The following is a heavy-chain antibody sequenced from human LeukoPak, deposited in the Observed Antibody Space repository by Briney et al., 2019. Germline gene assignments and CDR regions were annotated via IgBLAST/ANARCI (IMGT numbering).Heavy chain of an antibody. Sequence: GESLKISCKGSGYSFTNYWIGWVRQMPGKGLEWMGIIYPGDSDTRYSPSCQGQVTISAAKSIRTAYLQWSSLKASDTAMYYCARRAEAVACTAGWFGPWGQGTLVTVSS. CDR1: GYSFTNYW. V-gene: IGHV5-51*01. CDR3: ARRAEAVACTAGWFGP. J-gene: IGHJ5*02. CDR2: IYPGDSDT. D-gene: IGHD6-13*01.